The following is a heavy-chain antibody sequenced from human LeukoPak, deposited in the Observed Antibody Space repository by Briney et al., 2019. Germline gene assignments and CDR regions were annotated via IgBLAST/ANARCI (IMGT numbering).Heavy chain of an antibody. Sequence: TSETLSLTCTVSGGSISSGGYYWSWIRQHPGKGLEWIGYIYYSGSTYYNPSLKSRVTISVDTSKNQFSLKLSSVTAADTAVYYCASSIPDNNWFDPWGQGTLVTVSS. J-gene: IGHJ5*02. D-gene: IGHD2-2*02. CDR1: GGSISSGGYY. CDR3: ASSIPDNNWFDP. V-gene: IGHV4-31*03. CDR2: IYYSGST.